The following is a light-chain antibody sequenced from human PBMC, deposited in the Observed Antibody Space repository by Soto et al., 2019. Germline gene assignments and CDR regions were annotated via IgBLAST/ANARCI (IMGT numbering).Light chain of an antibody. CDR3: QQYNNWPPWT. Sequence: EIVMTQSPATLSVSPGERATLSCRASQSVSSNLAWYQQKPGQAPRLLYGASTRATGIPARFSGSGSGTEFTLTISSLQSEDFAVYYCQQYNNWPPWTFGQGTKVEIK. CDR1: QSVSSN. J-gene: IGKJ1*01. V-gene: IGKV3-15*01. CDR2: GAS.